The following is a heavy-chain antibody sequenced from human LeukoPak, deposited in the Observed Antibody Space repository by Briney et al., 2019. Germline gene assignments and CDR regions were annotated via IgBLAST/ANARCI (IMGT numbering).Heavy chain of an antibody. V-gene: IGHV1-2*02. CDR1: GYTFTSYD. J-gene: IGHJ4*02. CDR3: ARSTGLSGGGPPTIDC. Sequence: ASVKVSCKASGYTFTSYDINWVRQATGQGLEWMGCINPNSGGTNYAQKFQGRVTMTRDTSISTAYMELSRLRSDDTAVYCCARSTGLSGGGPPTIDCWGQGTLVTVSS. D-gene: IGHD2-15*01. CDR2: INPNSGGT.